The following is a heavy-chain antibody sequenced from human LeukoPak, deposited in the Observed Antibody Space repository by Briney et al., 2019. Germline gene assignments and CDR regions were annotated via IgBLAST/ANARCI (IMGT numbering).Heavy chain of an antibody. CDR3: PRSGHNFHWLLYFDY. D-gene: IGHD3-9*01. Sequence: SETLSLTCTVSVGSISSYYWSWIRQPPGKGLHWIGRIYTSGSTNYNPSLKSRVTMSVDTSKTQFSLKLSSVTAADPAVYYCPRSGHNFHWLLYFDYWGPGTLVTVSS. J-gene: IGHJ4*02. CDR2: IYTSGST. CDR1: VGSISSYY. V-gene: IGHV4-4*07.